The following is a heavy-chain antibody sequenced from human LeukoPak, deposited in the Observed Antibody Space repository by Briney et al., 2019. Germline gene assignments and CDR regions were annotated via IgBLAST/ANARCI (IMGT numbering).Heavy chain of an antibody. CDR1: GGSFSRNA. J-gene: IGHJ6*02. CDR2: FIPMVGVA. Sequence: SVKVSCKASGGSFSRNAISWVRQAPGQGLEWMGRFIPMVGVATYAQKFQGRVTITEDRSTSTAYMELSSLTSEDTAVYYCARIQAVGVPVAVDAYYSYGMDVWGQGTAVSVSS. CDR3: ARIQAVGVPVAVDAYYSYGMDV. D-gene: IGHD2-2*01. V-gene: IGHV1-69*04.